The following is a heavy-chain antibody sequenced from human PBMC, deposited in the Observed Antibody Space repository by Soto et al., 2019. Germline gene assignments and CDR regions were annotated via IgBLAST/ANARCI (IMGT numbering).Heavy chain of an antibody. D-gene: IGHD2-21*02. CDR1: GFTFTSSA. CDR2: IVVGSGNT. Sequence: QMQLVQSGPEVKKPGTSVKVSCKASGFTFTSSAVQWVRQARGQRLEWRGWIVVGSGNTNYAQKFQERVTITRDMSTNTAHMELSSLRSEDTAVYYCAADRTYCGGDCYVDWGQGTLVTVSS. V-gene: IGHV1-58*01. CDR3: AADRTYCGGDCYVD. J-gene: IGHJ4*02.